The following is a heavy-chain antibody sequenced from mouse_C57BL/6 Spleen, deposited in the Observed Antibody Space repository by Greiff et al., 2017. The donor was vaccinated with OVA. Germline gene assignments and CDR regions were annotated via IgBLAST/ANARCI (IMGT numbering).Heavy chain of an antibody. CDR3: ARHDYGSRGYFDV. CDR1: GFTFSSYT. Sequence: EVKLMESGGGLVKPGGSLKLSCAASGFTFSSYTMSWVRQTPEKRLEWVATISGGGGNTYYPDSVKGRFTISRDNAKNTLYLRMSSLRSEDTALYYCARHDYGSRGYFDVWGTGTTVTVSS. V-gene: IGHV5-9*01. CDR2: ISGGGGNT. D-gene: IGHD1-1*01. J-gene: IGHJ1*03.